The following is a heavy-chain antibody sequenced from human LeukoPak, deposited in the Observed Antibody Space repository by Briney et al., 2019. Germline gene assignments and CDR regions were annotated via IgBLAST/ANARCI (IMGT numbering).Heavy chain of an antibody. CDR3: ARGLGSGYCSGGSCFHYYYGMDV. V-gene: IGHV4-59*12. CDR1: GGSISSYY. Sequence: SETLSLTCTVSGGSISSYYWSWIRQPPGKGLEWIGYIYYSGSTNYNPSLKSRVTISVDTSKNQFSLKLSSVTAADTAVHYCARGLGSGYCSGGSCFHYYYGMDVWGQGTTVTVSS. CDR2: IYYSGST. D-gene: IGHD2-15*01. J-gene: IGHJ6*02.